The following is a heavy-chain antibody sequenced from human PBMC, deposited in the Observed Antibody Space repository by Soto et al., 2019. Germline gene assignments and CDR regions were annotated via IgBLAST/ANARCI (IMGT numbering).Heavy chain of an antibody. CDR1: GYTFTGYY. V-gene: IGHV1-2*04. Sequence: GASVKVSCKASGYTFTGYYMHWVRQAPGKGLEWMGWINPNSGGTNYAQKFQGWVTMTRDTSISTAYMELSRLRSEDTAVYYWARGWGYCTNGVCYGSTYGMDVWGQGTTVTVSS. J-gene: IGHJ6*02. CDR3: ARGWGYCTNGVCYGSTYGMDV. CDR2: INPNSGGT. D-gene: IGHD2-8*01.